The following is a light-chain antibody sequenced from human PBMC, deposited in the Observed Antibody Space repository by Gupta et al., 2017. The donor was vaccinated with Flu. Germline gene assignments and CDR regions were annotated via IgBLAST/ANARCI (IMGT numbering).Light chain of an antibody. CDR2: KAS. V-gene: IGKV1-5*03. Sequence: DIQMTQSPSTLSASVGDRVTIPCRASQSISSWLAWYQQKPGKAPKLLIYKASSLESGVPSRFSGSGSGTEFTLTTSSLQPDDFATYYCQQYNSYPLTFGGGTKVEIK. CDR1: QSISSW. J-gene: IGKJ4*01. CDR3: QQYNSYPLT.